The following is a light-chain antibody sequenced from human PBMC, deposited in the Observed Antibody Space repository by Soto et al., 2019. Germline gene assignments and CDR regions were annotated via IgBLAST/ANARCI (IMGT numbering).Light chain of an antibody. Sequence: QSALTQPASVCGSLGESITIFCTGISRDIGAYNYVSWFQQYPGKAPKLIISEVSNRPSGVSNRFSGSKSGTAASLTISGLQTGDEADYFCFSFATDWTHVFGTGTKVTVL. V-gene: IGLV2-14*01. CDR1: SRDIGAYNY. CDR2: EVS. J-gene: IGLJ1*01. CDR3: FSFATDWTHV.